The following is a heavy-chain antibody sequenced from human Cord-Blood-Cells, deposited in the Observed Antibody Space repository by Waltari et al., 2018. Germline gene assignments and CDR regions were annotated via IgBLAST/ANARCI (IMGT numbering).Heavy chain of an antibody. Sequence: QVQLVQSGAEVKKPGSSVKVSCKASGGTFSSYAISWVRQAPGQGLEWMGGIIPNFGTANYAQKFQGRVTITADESTSTAYMELSSLRSEDTAVYYCARGRGYDILTGYCPYFDYWGQGTLVTVSS. D-gene: IGHD3-9*01. CDR2: IIPNFGTA. J-gene: IGHJ4*02. CDR1: GGTFSSYA. CDR3: ARGRGYDILTGYCPYFDY. V-gene: IGHV1-69*01.